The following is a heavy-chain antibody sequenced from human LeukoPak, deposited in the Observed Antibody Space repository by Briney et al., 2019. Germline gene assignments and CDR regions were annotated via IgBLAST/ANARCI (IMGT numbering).Heavy chain of an antibody. J-gene: IGHJ4*02. CDR1: GFTFDDYA. Sequence: PGRSLRLSCAASGFTFDDYAMHWVRQAPGKGLEWVSGISWNSGSIGYADSVKGRFTISRDNAKNSLYLQMNSLRAEDTALYYCAKDKVPYSSSWTFDYWGQGTLVTVSS. CDR2: ISWNSGSI. D-gene: IGHD6-13*01. CDR3: AKDKVPYSSSWTFDY. V-gene: IGHV3-9*01.